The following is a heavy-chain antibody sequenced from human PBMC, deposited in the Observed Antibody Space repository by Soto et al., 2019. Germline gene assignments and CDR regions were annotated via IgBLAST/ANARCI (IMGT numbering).Heavy chain of an antibody. CDR3: AKTGDFWSWGMDV. J-gene: IGHJ6*02. CDR2: ISSSGDAT. D-gene: IGHD3-3*01. V-gene: IGHV3-23*01. CDR1: GFTFSTYA. Sequence: GGSLRLSCGASGFTFSTYAMTWVRQAPGKGLEWVSIISSSGDATYYLDSVKGRFTISRDNSRNTLNLQTNSLRDEDTAVYYCAKTGDFWSWGMDVWGLGTTVTVSS.